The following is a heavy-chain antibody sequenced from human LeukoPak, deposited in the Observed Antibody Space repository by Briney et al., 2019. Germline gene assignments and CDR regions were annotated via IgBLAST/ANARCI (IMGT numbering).Heavy chain of an antibody. Sequence: GGSLRLSCSASGFTFSSYGMSWVRQAPGKGLEWVSGLSGSGGTTYYVDSVKGRFTISRDNAKNSLYLQMNSLRAEDTAVYYCARAVGYSGFSDYWGQGTLVTVSS. D-gene: IGHD5-12*01. CDR3: ARAVGYSGFSDY. V-gene: IGHV3-23*01. CDR2: LSGSGGTT. J-gene: IGHJ4*02. CDR1: GFTFSSYG.